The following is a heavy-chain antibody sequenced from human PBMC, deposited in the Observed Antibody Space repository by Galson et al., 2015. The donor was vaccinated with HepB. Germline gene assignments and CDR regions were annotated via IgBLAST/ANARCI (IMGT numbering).Heavy chain of an antibody. CDR3: ASLDSSSPFDAFDI. CDR2: IIPILGIT. V-gene: IGHV1-69*04. CDR1: GGTFSSYA. Sequence: SVKVSCKASGGTFSSYAISWVRQASGQGLEWMERIIPILGITNYAQKFQGRVTITADKSTSTTYMELSSLRSEDTAVYYCASLDSSSPFDAFDIWGQGTMVTVSS. J-gene: IGHJ3*02. D-gene: IGHD6-13*01.